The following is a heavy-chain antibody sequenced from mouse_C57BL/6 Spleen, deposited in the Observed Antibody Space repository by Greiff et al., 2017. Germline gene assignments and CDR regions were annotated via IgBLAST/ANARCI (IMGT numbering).Heavy chain of an antibody. V-gene: IGHV3-3*01. CDR2: TFYSGIT. Sequence: EVQLVESGPSLVRPSQTLSLTCTVTGFSINSDCYWIWIRQFPGNKLEYIGYTFYSGITYYNPSLESRTYITRDTSKNQFSLKLSSVTTEDTATYYCARALYYGSSYDYAMDYWGQGTSVTVSS. CDR3: ARALYYGSSYDYAMDY. D-gene: IGHD1-1*01. CDR1: GFSINSDCY. J-gene: IGHJ4*01.